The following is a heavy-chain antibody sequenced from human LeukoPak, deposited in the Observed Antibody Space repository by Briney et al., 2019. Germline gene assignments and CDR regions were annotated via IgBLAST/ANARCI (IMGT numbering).Heavy chain of an antibody. V-gene: IGHV3-48*01. Sequence: PGGSLRLSCAVSGFTFNTYSMNWVRQAPGKGLEWVSYISASSSTIYYADSVKGRFTISRDNAKNSLYLQMNSLRAEDTAVYYCAREKSFTGPANDWGQGILVTVSS. CDR2: ISASSSTI. CDR1: GFTFNTYS. D-gene: IGHD1-1*01. CDR3: AREKSFTGPAND. J-gene: IGHJ4*02.